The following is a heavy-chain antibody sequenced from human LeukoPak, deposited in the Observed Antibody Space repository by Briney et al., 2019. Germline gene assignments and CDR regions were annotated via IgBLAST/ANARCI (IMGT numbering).Heavy chain of an antibody. D-gene: IGHD6-6*01. CDR2: INPNSGGT. CDR1: GYTFTGYY. Sequence: ASVKVSCKASGYTFTGYYMHWVRQAPGQGLEWMGWINPNSGGTNYAQKLQGRVTMTTDTSTSTAYMELRSLRSDDTAVYYCARDRDSSSAYFDYWGQGTLVTVSS. CDR3: ARDRDSSSAYFDY. J-gene: IGHJ4*02. V-gene: IGHV1-2*02.